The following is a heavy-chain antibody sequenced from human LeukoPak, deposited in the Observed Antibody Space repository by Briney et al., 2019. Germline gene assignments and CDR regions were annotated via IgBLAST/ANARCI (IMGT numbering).Heavy chain of an antibody. CDR1: GGSISSYY. D-gene: IGHD6-13*01. CDR2: IYYSGST. J-gene: IGHJ5*02. V-gene: IGHV4-39*01. Sequence: PSETLSLTCTVSGGSISSYYWGWIRQPPGKGLEWIGSIYYSGSTYYNPSLKSRVTISVDTSKNQFSLKLSSVTAADTAVYYCARHHMVSSWYPVGWFDPWGQGTLVTVSS. CDR3: ARHHMVSSWYPVGWFDP.